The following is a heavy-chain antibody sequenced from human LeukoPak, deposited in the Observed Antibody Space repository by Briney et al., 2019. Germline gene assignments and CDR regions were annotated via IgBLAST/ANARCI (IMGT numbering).Heavy chain of an antibody. J-gene: IGHJ4*02. CDR1: GFTFSNYG. Sequence: PGGSLRLSCAASGFTFSNYGMHWVRQAPGKGLEGVAFIRYDGSNQYYADSVKGRFTTSRDNSKNTLYLQMDSLRAEDTAVFYCAKDSVVATSTPGFWGQGTLVTVSS. V-gene: IGHV3-30*02. CDR3: AKDSVVATSTPGF. D-gene: IGHD2-15*01. CDR2: IRYDGSNQ.